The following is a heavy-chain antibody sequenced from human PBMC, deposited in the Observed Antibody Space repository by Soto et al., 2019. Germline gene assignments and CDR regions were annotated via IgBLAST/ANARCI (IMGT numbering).Heavy chain of an antibody. CDR3: AGFSSGTYLFGL. V-gene: IGHV4-59*01. D-gene: IGHD1-26*01. J-gene: IGHJ4*02. CDR2: IYGTGTT. Sequence: TLSLTCTVSDGSISSYYWSWIRQPPGKGLEWIGYIYGTGTTNYAPSLKNRVTMSLHTSKNQFSLTLSSVTAADTAMYYCAGFSSGTYLFGLWGPGTLVTVSS. CDR1: DGSISSYY.